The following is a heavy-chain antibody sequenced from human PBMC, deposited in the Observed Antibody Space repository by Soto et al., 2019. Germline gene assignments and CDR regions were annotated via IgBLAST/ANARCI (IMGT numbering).Heavy chain of an antibody. Sequence: SETLSLTCTVSGGSISSGDYYWSWIRQPRGKGLEWIGYIYYSGSTYYNPSLKSRVTISVDTSKNQFSLKLSSVTAADTAVYYCAREGISIAAPAGQGSRYYYYYGMDVWGQGTTVTVSS. D-gene: IGHD6-6*01. V-gene: IGHV4-30-4*01. CDR1: GGSISSGDYY. CDR2: IYYSGST. CDR3: AREGISIAAPAGQGSRYYYYYGMDV. J-gene: IGHJ6*02.